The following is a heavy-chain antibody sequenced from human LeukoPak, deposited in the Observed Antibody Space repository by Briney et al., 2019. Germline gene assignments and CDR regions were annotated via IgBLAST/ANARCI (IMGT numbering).Heavy chain of an antibody. J-gene: IGHJ6*02. D-gene: IGHD3-10*01. CDR3: ARDRYYYGSGSYLPSDYYYGMDV. CDR1: GFTFSSYG. V-gene: IGHV3-33*01. Sequence: GGSLRLSCAASGFTFSSYGMHWVRQAPGKGLEWVAVIWYDGSNKYYADSVKGRFTISRDNSKNTLYLQMNSLRAEDTAVYYCARDRYYYGSGSYLPSDYYYGMDVWGQGTTVTVSS. CDR2: IWYDGSNK.